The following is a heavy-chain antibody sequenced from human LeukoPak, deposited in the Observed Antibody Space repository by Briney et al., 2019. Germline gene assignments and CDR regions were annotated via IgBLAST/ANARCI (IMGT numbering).Heavy chain of an antibody. J-gene: IGHJ4*02. CDR2: VYYTGST. CDR3: ARLSDYGGNSVDY. V-gene: IGHV4-39*01. D-gene: IGHD4-23*01. Sequence: SETLSLTCTVSGGSFSRSGYYWGWIRQPPGKGLEWIGHVYYTGSTYYNPPFNSRVTISIDTSKNLLSLKVISVTAADTAVYFCARLSDYGGNSVDYWGQGTLVSVSS. CDR1: GGSFSRSGYY.